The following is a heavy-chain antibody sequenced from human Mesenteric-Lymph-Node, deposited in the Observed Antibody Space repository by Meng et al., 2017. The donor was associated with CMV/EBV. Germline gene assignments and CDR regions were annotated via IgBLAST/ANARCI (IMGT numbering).Heavy chain of an antibody. CDR3: ARELDIVVVPAATDYGMDV. CDR1: GYTFTRFG. CDR2: ISAYSGDT. Sequence: ASVKVSCKASGYTFTRFGFSWVRQAPGQGPEWMGWISAYSGDTNFAQKFQGRVTMTTDTSTSTAYMELRSLRSDDTAVYYCARELDIVVVPAATDYGMDVWGQGTTVTVSS. V-gene: IGHV1-18*01. D-gene: IGHD2-2*01. J-gene: IGHJ6*02.